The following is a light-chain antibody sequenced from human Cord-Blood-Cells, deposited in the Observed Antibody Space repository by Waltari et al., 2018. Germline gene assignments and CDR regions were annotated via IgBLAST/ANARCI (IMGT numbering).Light chain of an antibody. J-gene: IGLJ3*02. CDR1: SSDVGSYNL. CDR3: CAYAGSSTWV. Sequence: QSALTQPASVSGSPGQSITISCTGTSSDVGSYNLVSWYQQHPGKAPKLMIYEGSKRPSGVFNGMAGSKWGKTASLTISGRQAEDEADYCCCAYAGSSTWVFGGGTKLTVL. CDR2: EGS. V-gene: IGLV2-23*01.